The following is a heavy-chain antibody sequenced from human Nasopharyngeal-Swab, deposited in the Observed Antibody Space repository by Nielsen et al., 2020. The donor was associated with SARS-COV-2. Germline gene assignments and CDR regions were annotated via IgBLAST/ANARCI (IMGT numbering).Heavy chain of an antibody. J-gene: IGHJ6*03. CDR3: ARERGRGGIWNYYYYYMDV. CDR2: IYYSGST. D-gene: IGHD3-10*01. V-gene: IGHV4-39*07. Sequence: SETLSLTCTVSGGSISSSSYYWGWIRQPPGKGLEWIGSIYYSGSTYYSPSLKSRVTISVDTSKNQFSLKLRSVTAADTAVFYCARERGRGGIWNYYYYYMDVWGKGTTVTVSS. CDR1: GGSISSSSYY.